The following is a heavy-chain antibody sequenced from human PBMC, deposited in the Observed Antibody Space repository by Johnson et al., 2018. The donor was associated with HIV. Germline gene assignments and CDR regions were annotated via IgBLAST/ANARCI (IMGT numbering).Heavy chain of an antibody. CDR2: MSSSGSTI. D-gene: IGHD1-26*01. CDR3: AREGAWEVRPGAFDI. Sequence: QVQLVESGGGLVQPGGSLRLSCAASGFSFSDFYMSWIRQAPGKGLEWISYMSSSGSTIYNAESVKGRFTISRDNAKNSLYLQMNSLRVEDTAVYYCAREGAWEVRPGAFDIWGQGTMVTVSS. J-gene: IGHJ3*02. V-gene: IGHV3-11*04. CDR1: GFSFSDFY.